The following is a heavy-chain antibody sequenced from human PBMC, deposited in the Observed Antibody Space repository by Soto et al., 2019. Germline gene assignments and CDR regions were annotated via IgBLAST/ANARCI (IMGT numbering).Heavy chain of an antibody. D-gene: IGHD3-22*01. J-gene: IGHJ4*02. V-gene: IGHV4-34*01. CDR1: GGSFSGYY. Sequence: SETLSLTCAVYGGSFSGYYWSWIRQPPGKGLEWIGEINHSGSTNYNPSLKSRVTISVDTSKNQFSLKLSSVTAADTAIYYCAKDSAKFYYDSSGYPLDNWGQGTLVTVSS. CDR3: AKDSAKFYYDSSGYPLDN. CDR2: INHSGST.